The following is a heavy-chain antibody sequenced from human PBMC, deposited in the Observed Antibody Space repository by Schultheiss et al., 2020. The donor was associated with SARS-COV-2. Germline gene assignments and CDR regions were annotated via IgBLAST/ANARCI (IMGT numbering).Heavy chain of an antibody. CDR1: GGSISSYY. J-gene: IGHJ4*02. Sequence: SETLSLTCTVSGGSISSYYWSWIRQPPGKGLEWIGYIYYSGSTNYNPSLKSRVTISVDTSKNQFSLKLSSVTAADTAVYYCASHLLGATVDYWGQGTLVTVSS. D-gene: IGHD1-26*01. CDR3: ASHLLGATVDY. CDR2: IYYSGST. V-gene: IGHV4-59*12.